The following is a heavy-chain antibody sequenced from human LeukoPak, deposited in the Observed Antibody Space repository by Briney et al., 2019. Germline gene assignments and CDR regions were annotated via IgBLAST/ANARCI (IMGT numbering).Heavy chain of an antibody. D-gene: IGHD3-10*01. V-gene: IGHV4-39*01. CDR2: ITYSGST. CDR3: ARHVASGSYFGP. J-gene: IGHJ4*02. Sequence: SETLSLTCTVSDDSISSGSYYWGWIRQPPGKGLERIGSITYSGSTSYNPSLKSRVTISIDTSKKQFSLKLSSVTAADTAVYYCARHVASGSYFGPWGQGTLVTVSS. CDR1: DDSISSGSYY.